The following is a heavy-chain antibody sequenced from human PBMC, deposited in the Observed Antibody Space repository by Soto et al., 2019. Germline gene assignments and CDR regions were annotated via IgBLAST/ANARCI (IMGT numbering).Heavy chain of an antibody. CDR2: INHSGST. CDR1: GGSFSGYY. V-gene: IGHV4-34*01. Sequence: SATLSLTFAVYGGSFSGYYWSWIRQPPGKGLEWIGEINHSGSTNYNPSLKSRVTISVDTSKNQFSLKLSSVTAADTAVYYCARLPGGPLGDVWGQGTTVTVSS. D-gene: IGHD2-15*01. J-gene: IGHJ6*02. CDR3: ARLPGGPLGDV.